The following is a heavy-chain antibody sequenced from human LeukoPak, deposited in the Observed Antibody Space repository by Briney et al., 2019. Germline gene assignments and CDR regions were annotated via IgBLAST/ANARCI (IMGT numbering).Heavy chain of an antibody. CDR2: INPSGGST. CDR3: ARDNGYSYGYDAFGI. J-gene: IGHJ3*02. CDR1: GYTFTSYY. V-gene: IGHV1-46*01. D-gene: IGHD5-18*01. Sequence: ASVKVSCKASGYTFTSYYMHWVRRAPGQGLEWMGIINPSGGSTSYAQKFQGRVTMTRDTSTSTVYMELSSLRSEDTAVYYCARDNGYSYGYDAFGIWGQGTMVTVSS.